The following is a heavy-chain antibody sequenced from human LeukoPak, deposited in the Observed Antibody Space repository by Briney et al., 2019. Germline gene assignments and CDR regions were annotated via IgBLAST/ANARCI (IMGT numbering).Heavy chain of an antibody. CDR3: AEDRALWLGTLTFDY. CDR2: ISGSGGST. CDR1: GFTFSSYA. Sequence: GGSLRLSCAAPGFTFSSYAMSWVRQAPGEGLEWVSAISGSGGSTYYADFVKGRFTISRDTTKNTLYLQMNRLRAENTAVYYSAEDRALWLGTLTFDYWGQGTLVTVSS. D-gene: IGHD3-10*01. V-gene: IGHV3-23*01. J-gene: IGHJ4*02.